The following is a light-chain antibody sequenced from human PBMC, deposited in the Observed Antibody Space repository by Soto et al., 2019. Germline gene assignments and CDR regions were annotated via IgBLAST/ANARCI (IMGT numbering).Light chain of an antibody. CDR2: AAS. J-gene: IGKJ4*01. V-gene: IGKV1-27*01. CDR3: QKYNSAPLT. CDR1: QDISNY. Sequence: QSPSSLSASVGDRVTITCRASQDISNYLAWYQQKPGKVPKLLIYAASTLQSGVPSRFSGSGSGTDYTLTISSLQPEDVATYYCQKYNSAPLTFGGGTKVDIK.